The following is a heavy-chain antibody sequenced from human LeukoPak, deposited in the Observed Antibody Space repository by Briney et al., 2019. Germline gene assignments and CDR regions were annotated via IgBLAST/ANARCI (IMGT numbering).Heavy chain of an antibody. D-gene: IGHD3-9*01. CDR2: INTGNGNT. CDR3: AYDILTGYLGRLDH. CDR1: GYTFTSYT. J-gene: IGHJ4*02. Sequence: ASVKVSCKASGYTFTSYTMYWVRQAPGQRLEWMGWINTGNGNTKYSQKFQGRVTITRDTSASTGYMEPSSLRSEDTAVYYCAYDILTGYLGRLDHWGQGTLVTVSS. V-gene: IGHV1-3*04.